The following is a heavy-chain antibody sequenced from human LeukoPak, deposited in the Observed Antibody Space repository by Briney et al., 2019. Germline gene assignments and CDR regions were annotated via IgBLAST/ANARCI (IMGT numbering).Heavy chain of an antibody. J-gene: IGHJ4*02. CDR2: ISYDGSSK. D-gene: IGHD2-2*01. CDR1: GFTFSNYA. CDR3: ATGPYCSSSSCYLIEGLDY. V-gene: IGHV3-30-3*01. Sequence: GGSLRLSCAASGFTFSNYAMHWVRQAPGKGLEWVAIISYDGSSKYYADSVKGRFTISRDNSKNTLYLQMNGLRAEDTGVYYCATGPYCSSSSCYLIEGLDYWGQGTLVTVSS.